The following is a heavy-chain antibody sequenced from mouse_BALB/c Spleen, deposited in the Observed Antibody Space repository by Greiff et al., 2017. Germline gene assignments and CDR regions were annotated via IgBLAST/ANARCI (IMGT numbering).Heavy chain of an antibody. CDR2: IYPGDCDT. CDR3: ARGYGYVYYAMDY. CDR1: GYTFTSYW. V-gene: IGHV1-87*01. Sequence: QVQLQQSGAELARPGASVKLSCKASGYTFTSYWMQWVKQRPGQGLEWIGAIYPGDCDTRYTQKFKGKATLTADKSSSTAYMQLSSLASEDSAVYYCARGYGYVYYAMDYWGQGTSVTVSS. J-gene: IGHJ4*01. D-gene: IGHD1-2*01.